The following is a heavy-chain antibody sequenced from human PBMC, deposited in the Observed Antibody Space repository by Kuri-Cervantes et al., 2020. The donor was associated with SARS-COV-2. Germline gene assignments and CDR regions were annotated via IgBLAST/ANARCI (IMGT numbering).Heavy chain of an antibody. CDR2: INWNGVRT. CDR1: GFTFDDYG. V-gene: IGHV3-20*04. Sequence: GGSLRLSCAASGFTFDDYGMSWVRQAPGEGLEWVSGINWNGVRTGYTDSVKGRFTISRDNAKNSLYLQMNSLRAEDTAFYYCARAGTSGSYLGYWGQGTLVTVSS. D-gene: IGHD1-26*01. CDR3: ARAGTSGSYLGY. J-gene: IGHJ4*02.